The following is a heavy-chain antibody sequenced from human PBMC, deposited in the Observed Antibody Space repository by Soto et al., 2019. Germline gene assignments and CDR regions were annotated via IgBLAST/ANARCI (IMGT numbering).Heavy chain of an antibody. D-gene: IGHD5-18*01. J-gene: IGHJ4*02. Sequence: EVQLVESGGGLVKPGGSLRISCASSGFTFSSYSMNWVRQAPGKGLEWVSPISSSSSYIYYADSVKGRFTISRDNAKNSLYLQLNSLRAEDTAVYYCARDQPGYSYGYGLGYWGQGTLVTVS. V-gene: IGHV3-21*01. CDR3: ARDQPGYSYGYGLGY. CDR1: GFTFSSYS. CDR2: ISSSSSYI.